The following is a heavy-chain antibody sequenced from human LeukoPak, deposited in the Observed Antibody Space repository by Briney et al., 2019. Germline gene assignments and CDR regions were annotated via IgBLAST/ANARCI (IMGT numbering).Heavy chain of an antibody. CDR1: GFTFDDYS. J-gene: IGHJ6*03. D-gene: IGHD5-24*01. Sequence: GGSLRLSCAASGFTFDDYSMHWVRHAPGKGLEWVSGISWNSGSIGYAESVKGRFTISRDNAKDSLYLKMNSLRGDDTAFYYCARGRDGYNLGYYYYYYMDVWGKGTTVTISS. CDR2: ISWNSGSI. CDR3: ARGRDGYNLGYYYYYYMDV. V-gene: IGHV3-9*01.